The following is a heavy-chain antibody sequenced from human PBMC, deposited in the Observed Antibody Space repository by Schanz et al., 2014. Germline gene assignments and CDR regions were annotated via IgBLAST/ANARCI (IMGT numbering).Heavy chain of an antibody. Sequence: VQLVESGGGVVQPGRSLRLSCAASGFMFSSYGMHWVRQAPGKGLEWVSYISSSSSTRYYADSVKGRFTISRDNAKNSLFLQMNSLRAEDTAVYYCARKVVATIGGYYDNWGQGTLVIVSS. CDR3: ARKVVATIGGYYDN. D-gene: IGHD5-12*01. CDR2: ISSSSSTR. CDR1: GFMFSSYG. V-gene: IGHV3-48*01. J-gene: IGHJ4*02.